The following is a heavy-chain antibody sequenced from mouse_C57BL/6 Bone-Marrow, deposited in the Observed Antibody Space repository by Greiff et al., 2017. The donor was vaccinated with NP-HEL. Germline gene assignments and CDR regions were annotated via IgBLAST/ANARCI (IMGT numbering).Heavy chain of an antibody. CDR3: ARDGSSPFYAMDY. J-gene: IGHJ4*01. D-gene: IGHD1-1*01. V-gene: IGHV1-81*01. CDR2: IYPRSGNT. CDR1: GYTFTSYG. Sequence: VQLQESGAELARPGASVKLSCKASGYTFTSYGISWVKQRTGQGLEWIGEIYPRSGNTYYNEKFKGKATLTADKSSSTAYMELRSLTSEDSAVYVCARDGSSPFYAMDYWGQGTSVTVSS.